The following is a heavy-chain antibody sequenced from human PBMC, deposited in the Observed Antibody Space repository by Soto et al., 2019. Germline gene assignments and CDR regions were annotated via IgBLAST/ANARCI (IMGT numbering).Heavy chain of an antibody. Sequence: GGSLRLSCEASGFTFRRYAMHWVRQAPGKGLEWVAVISYDGSNKYYADSVKGRFTISRDNSKNTLHLQMNSLRAEDTAVYYCVKDQNTSSWYNFDYWGQGSLVTVSS. V-gene: IGHV3-30*04. CDR1: GFTFRRYA. CDR3: VKDQNTSSWYNFDY. CDR2: ISYDGSNK. J-gene: IGHJ4*02. D-gene: IGHD6-13*01.